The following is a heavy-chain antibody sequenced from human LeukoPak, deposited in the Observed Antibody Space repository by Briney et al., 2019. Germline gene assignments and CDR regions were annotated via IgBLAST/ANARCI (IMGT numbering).Heavy chain of an antibody. Sequence: SETLSLTCVVSGGSVSGYYWGWIRQPPGKGLEWIGEINHSGSTNYNPSLKSRVTISVDTSKNQFSLKLSSVTAADTAVYYCARGRGRGPNWFDPWGQGTLVTVSS. D-gene: IGHD2-15*01. J-gene: IGHJ5*02. V-gene: IGHV4-34*01. CDR3: ARGRGRGPNWFDP. CDR1: GGSVSGYY. CDR2: INHSGST.